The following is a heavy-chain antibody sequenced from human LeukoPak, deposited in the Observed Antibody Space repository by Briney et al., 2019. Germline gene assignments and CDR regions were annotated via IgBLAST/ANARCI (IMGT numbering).Heavy chain of an antibody. Sequence: GGSLRLSCAASGFTFSSYGMHWVRQAPGKGLEWVAVISNDGSDKHSADTVKGRFTFSRDNSKNTLYLQMNSQRAEDTAVYYCAKDRDIAAAGYLFDYWGQGTLVTVSS. J-gene: IGHJ4*02. CDR1: GFTFSSYG. V-gene: IGHV3-30*18. CDR2: ISNDGSDK. CDR3: AKDRDIAAAGYLFDY. D-gene: IGHD6-13*01.